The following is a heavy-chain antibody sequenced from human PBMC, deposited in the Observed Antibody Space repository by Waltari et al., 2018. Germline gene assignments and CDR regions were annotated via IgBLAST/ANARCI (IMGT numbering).Heavy chain of an antibody. J-gene: IGHJ4*02. Sequence: EAQLVQSGGGLVQPGGSLTLSCAASGFTISRFWMYWIRQAPGQGLQWVAHIGPDGSDKYYVDSVKGRFTISRDNAENSLLLQMSSLRVEDTALYYCVGWNDPINSWGQGTLVAVSS. CDR3: VGWNDPINS. CDR1: GFTISRFW. CDR2: IGPDGSDK. D-gene: IGHD1-1*01. V-gene: IGHV3-7*01.